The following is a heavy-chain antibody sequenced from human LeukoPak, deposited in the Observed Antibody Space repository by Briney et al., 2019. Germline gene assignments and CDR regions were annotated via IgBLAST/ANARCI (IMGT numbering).Heavy chain of an antibody. CDR3: AKGYGDYASSSMDV. Sequence: GGSLRLSCAASGFTFSSYAMSWVRQAPGKGLEWVSAISGSGGSTYYADSVKGRFTISRDNSKNTLYLQMNSPRAEDTAVYYCAKGYGDYASSSMDVWGRGTTVTVSS. J-gene: IGHJ6*03. V-gene: IGHV3-23*01. D-gene: IGHD4-17*01. CDR1: GFTFSSYA. CDR2: ISGSGGST.